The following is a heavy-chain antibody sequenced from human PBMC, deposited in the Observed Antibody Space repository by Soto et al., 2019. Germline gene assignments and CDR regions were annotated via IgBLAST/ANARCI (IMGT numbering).Heavy chain of an antibody. V-gene: IGHV3-23*01. CDR2: ISSSGGST. Sequence: PGGSLRLSCAASGFTFSSYAMSWVRQAPGKGLEWVSGISSSGGSTYYADSVKGRFTISRDNSKNTLFLRMNRPRVEDTAVYYWMGPAPRGRHYFYFGMDVWGQGTTVTVSS. CDR3: MGPAPRGRHYFYFGMDV. D-gene: IGHD3-10*01. CDR1: GFTFSSYA. J-gene: IGHJ6*02.